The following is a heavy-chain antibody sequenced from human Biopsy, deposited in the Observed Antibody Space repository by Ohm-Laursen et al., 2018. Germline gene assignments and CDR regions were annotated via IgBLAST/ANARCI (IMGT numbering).Heavy chain of an antibody. CDR3: AKGGYCTTTSCYMDVDY. CDR2: ISGSGGST. V-gene: IGHV3-23*01. CDR1: GFSFDNYA. J-gene: IGHJ4*02. D-gene: IGHD2-2*02. Sequence: SLRLSCAASGFSFDNYAMNWFRQAPGKGLEWAPTISGSGGSTYYADSVKGRFTISRDASKNTLYLLMNSLRAEDTAMYYCAKGGYCTTTSCYMDVDYWGQGTLVTVSS.